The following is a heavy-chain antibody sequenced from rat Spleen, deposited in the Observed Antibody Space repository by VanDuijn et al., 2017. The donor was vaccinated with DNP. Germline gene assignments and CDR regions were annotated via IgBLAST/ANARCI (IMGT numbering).Heavy chain of an antibody. V-gene: IGHV2-32*01. Sequence: QVQLKESGPGLVQPSQTLSLTCTVPGFSLTSYHVHWFRQPPGKSLEWMGVMWTDGDTSYNSALKSRLSISRDTSKRQIFLKMNSLQTEDTATYYCARVPYTYYFDYWGQGVMVAVSS. J-gene: IGHJ2*01. CDR3: ARVPYTYYFDY. D-gene: IGHD2-1*01. CDR2: MWTDGDT. CDR1: GFSLTSYH.